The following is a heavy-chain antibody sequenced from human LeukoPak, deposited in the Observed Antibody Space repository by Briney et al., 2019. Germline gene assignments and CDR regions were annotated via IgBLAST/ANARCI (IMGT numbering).Heavy chain of an antibody. J-gene: IGHJ6*02. CDR1: GGSFSGYY. CDR2: IDWDDDK. Sequence: TLSLTCAVYGGSFSGYYWSWIRQPPGKALEWLALIDWDDDKYYSTSLKTRLTISKDTSKNQVVLTMTNMDPVDTATYYCARNLHRYYYGMDVWGQGTTVTVSS. CDR3: ARNLHRYYYGMDV. V-gene: IGHV2-70*01.